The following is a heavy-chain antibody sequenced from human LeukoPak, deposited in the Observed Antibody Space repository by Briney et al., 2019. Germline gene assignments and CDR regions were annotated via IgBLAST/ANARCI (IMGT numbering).Heavy chain of an antibody. Sequence: GESLKISCAASGMTFSNHWMHWVRQAPGKGLVWVSLIKTDGRTTTYTDSVKGRFTISRDNGKSILSLQMNSLRAEDTGIYYCTTGPSYGYEWWGQGTVVTVSS. CDR2: IKTDGRTT. CDR3: TTGPSYGYEW. J-gene: IGHJ4*02. D-gene: IGHD3-16*01. CDR1: GMTFSNHW. V-gene: IGHV3-74*01.